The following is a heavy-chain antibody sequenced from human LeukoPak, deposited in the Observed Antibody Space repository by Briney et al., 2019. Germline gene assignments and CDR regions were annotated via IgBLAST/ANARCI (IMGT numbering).Heavy chain of an antibody. CDR2: ISSSGSTI. V-gene: IGHV3-11*01. J-gene: IGHJ4*02. CDR1: GFTFSDYY. CDR3: ARGRRVVVVPAAIDY. D-gene: IGHD2-2*01. Sequence: PGGSLRLSCAASGFTFSDYYMSWIRQAPGKGPEWVSYISSSGSTIYYADSVKGRFTISRDNAKNSLYLQMNSLRAEDTAVYYCARGRRVVVVPAAIDYWGQGTLVTVSS.